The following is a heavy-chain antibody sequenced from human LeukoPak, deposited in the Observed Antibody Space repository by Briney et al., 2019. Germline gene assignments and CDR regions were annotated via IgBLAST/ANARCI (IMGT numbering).Heavy chain of an antibody. Sequence: GGSLRLSCAASGFTFSSYDMHWVRQATGKGLEWVSAIGTAGDTYYPGSVKGRFTISRENAKNSLYLQMNSLRAGGTAVYYCARGQHYDSSGYPFDYWGQGTLVTVSS. CDR1: GFTFSSYD. CDR2: IGTAGDT. J-gene: IGHJ4*02. V-gene: IGHV3-13*01. D-gene: IGHD3-22*01. CDR3: ARGQHYDSSGYPFDY.